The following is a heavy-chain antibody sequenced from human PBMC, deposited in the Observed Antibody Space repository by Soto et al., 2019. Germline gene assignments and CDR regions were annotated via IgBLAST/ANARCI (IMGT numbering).Heavy chain of an antibody. Sequence: SETLSLTCTVSGGSISSSSYYWGWIRQPPGKGLEWIGSIYYSGSTTYAQKFQGRVTMTRDTSTSTVYMELSSLTSEDTAVYYCARASVSGRRFDYWGEGTLVTVSS. CDR2: IYYSGST. CDR3: ARASVSGRRFDY. V-gene: IGHV4-39*07. CDR1: GGSISSSSYY. D-gene: IGHD6-19*01. J-gene: IGHJ4*02.